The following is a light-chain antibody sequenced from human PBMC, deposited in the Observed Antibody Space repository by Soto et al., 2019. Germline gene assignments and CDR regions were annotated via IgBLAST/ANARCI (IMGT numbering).Light chain of an antibody. CDR2: DVR. Sequence: QSALTQPASVSGSPGQSITISCTGTNSDVGGYNYVSWYQQHPGKAPKLMIYDVRNRPSGVSNRFSGSKSGNTASLTISGLQSEDEAGVYCRSFTSSSTLVFGTGIKVPGL. CDR3: RSFTSSSTLV. CDR1: NSDVGGYNY. V-gene: IGLV2-14*01. J-gene: IGLJ1*01.